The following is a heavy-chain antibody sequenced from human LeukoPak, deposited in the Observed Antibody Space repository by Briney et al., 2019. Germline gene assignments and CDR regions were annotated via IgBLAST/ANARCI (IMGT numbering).Heavy chain of an antibody. J-gene: IGHJ4*02. Sequence: GGSLRLSCTASGFTFGDFVMSWVRQAPGKGLEWVSFIRSTTYDETTEYAASVQGRFTISRDDFRGIAYLQMNSLKTGDTAVYYCARGCGGDCAAFDNWGQGTLVTVSS. CDR3: ARGCGGDCAAFDN. CDR2: IRSTTYDETT. D-gene: IGHD2-21*02. CDR1: GFTFGDFV. V-gene: IGHV3-49*04.